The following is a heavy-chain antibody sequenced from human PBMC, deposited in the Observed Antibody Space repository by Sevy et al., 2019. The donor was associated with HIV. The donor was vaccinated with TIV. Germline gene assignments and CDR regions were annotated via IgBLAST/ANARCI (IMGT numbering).Heavy chain of an antibody. Sequence: GGSLRLSCAASGFTFSSYDMSWVRQAPGKGLEWVSGISPTGVTTHYAESVKGRFIISRDNSKKTLFLQMNSLRAEDTALYYCAKDLEQQLGPDYWGQGTQVTVS. CDR3: AKDLEQQLGPDY. CDR2: ISPTGVTT. J-gene: IGHJ4*02. CDR1: GFTFSSYD. D-gene: IGHD6-13*01. V-gene: IGHV3-23*01.